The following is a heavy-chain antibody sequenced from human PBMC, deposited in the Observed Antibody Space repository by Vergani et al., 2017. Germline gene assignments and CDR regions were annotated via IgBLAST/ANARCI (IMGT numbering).Heavy chain of an antibody. J-gene: IGHJ4*02. Sequence: QVQLQESGPGLVKPSGTLSLTCAVSGGSISSSYYWSWIRQPPGKGLEWIGYIYYSGSTNYNPSLKSRVTISVDKSKNQFSLKLSSVTAADTAVYYCARLWWSYYDSSGYYYFDYWGQGTLVTVSS. D-gene: IGHD3-22*01. V-gene: IGHV4-61*01. CDR1: GGSISSSYY. CDR2: IYYSGST. CDR3: ARLWWSYYDSSGYYYFDY.